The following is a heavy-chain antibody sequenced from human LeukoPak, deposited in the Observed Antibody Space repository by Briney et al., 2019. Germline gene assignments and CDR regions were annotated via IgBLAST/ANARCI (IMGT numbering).Heavy chain of an antibody. CDR1: GFTFDDYA. J-gene: IGHJ4*02. CDR2: ISWDGGST. Sequence: GGSLRLSCAAPGFTFDDYAMHWVRQAPGKGLEWVSLISWDGGSTYYADSVKGRFTISRDNSKNSLYLQMNSLRAEDTALYSCAKVRSYDNNGYYDYWGQGTLVTVSS. V-gene: IGHV3-43D*04. CDR3: AKVRSYDNNGYYDY. D-gene: IGHD3-22*01.